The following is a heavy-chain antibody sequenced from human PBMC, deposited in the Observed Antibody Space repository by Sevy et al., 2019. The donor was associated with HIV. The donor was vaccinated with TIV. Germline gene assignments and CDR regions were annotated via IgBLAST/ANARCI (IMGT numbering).Heavy chain of an antibody. CDR1: GGSIPGLY. CDR2: IYYNGHI. CDR3: AGENAWGRGYS. V-gene: IGHV4-59*08. Sequence: SETLSLTCTVSGGSIPGLYWNWIGRPPGKGLEWFAIIYYNGHINYTPSLKSRVPFSLDTSKNQFSLRLGSVTAADTAMYYCAGENAWGRGYSWGQGTLVTVSS. D-gene: IGHD1-26*01. J-gene: IGHJ4*02.